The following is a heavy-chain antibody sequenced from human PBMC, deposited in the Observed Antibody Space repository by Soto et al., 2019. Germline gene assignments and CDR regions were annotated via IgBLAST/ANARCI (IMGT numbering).Heavy chain of an antibody. Sequence: QVQLQESGPGLVKPSGTLSLTCTVSGFSINNDNDYWAWIRHHPGKVLEWIGHVHCRGSIPYNPSHQGRATMPVDTSKNQVSLALSSATVGDTAVYYCVIGTELYTCGFWGQGTLVTASS. CDR1: GFSINNDNDY. V-gene: IGHV4-31*03. CDR2: VHCRGSI. D-gene: IGHD1-7*01. CDR3: VIGTELYTCGF. J-gene: IGHJ4*02.